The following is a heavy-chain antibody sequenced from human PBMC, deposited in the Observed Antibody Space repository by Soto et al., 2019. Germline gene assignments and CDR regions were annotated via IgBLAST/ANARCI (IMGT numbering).Heavy chain of an antibody. CDR3: ARYCSSTSCYYYYGMDV. Sequence: SETLSLTCAVYGGSFSGYYWSWIRQPPGKGLVWFVEINHSGSTNYNPSLKSRVTISVDTSKNQFSLKLSSVTAADTAVYYCARYCSSTSCYYYYGMDVWGQGTTVTVSS. V-gene: IGHV4-34*01. CDR1: GGSFSGYY. CDR2: INHSGST. J-gene: IGHJ6*02. D-gene: IGHD2-2*01.